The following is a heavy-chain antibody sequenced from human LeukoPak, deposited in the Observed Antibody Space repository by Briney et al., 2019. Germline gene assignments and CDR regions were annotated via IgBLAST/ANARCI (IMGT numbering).Heavy chain of an antibody. J-gene: IGHJ4*02. V-gene: IGHV4-59*12. D-gene: IGHD1-14*01. Sequence: SETLSLTRTVSGGSLSSYYWSWIRQPPGKGLEWIGYIYHSGSTNYNPSLKSRVTISADTSKNQFSLKLSSVTAADTAVYYCARGTTRWYFDYWGQGTLVTVSS. CDR3: ARGTTRWYFDY. CDR1: GGSLSSYY. CDR2: IYHSGST.